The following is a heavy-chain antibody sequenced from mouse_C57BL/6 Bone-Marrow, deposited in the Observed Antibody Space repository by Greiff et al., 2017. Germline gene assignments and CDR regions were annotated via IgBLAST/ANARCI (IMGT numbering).Heavy chain of an antibody. J-gene: IGHJ2*01. V-gene: IGHV1-9*01. Sequence: VQLQQSGAELMKPGASVKLSCKATGYTFPGYWIEWVKQRPGHGLEWIGEILPGSGSTNYNEKFKGKATFTADPSANTSYMQLSSLTTEDSAIYYCARRSGYGSKEGYYFDYWGQGTTLTVSS. CDR1: GYTFPGYW. CDR2: ILPGSGST. D-gene: IGHD1-1*01. CDR3: ARRSGYGSKEGYYFDY.